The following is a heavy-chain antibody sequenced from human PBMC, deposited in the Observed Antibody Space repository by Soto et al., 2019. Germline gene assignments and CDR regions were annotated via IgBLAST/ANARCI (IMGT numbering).Heavy chain of an antibody. J-gene: IGHJ4*02. D-gene: IGHD5-18*01. CDR3: ARAYSYRFDY. Sequence: PVGSLRLSCAASGLSVSNNHMSWVRQAPGKGLEWVSIIYSGGSTYHADSVKGRFTISRDDSKNTVFLQMNSLRAEDTAVYYCARAYSYRFDYWGQGTLVTVSS. CDR2: IYSGGST. V-gene: IGHV3-53*01. CDR1: GLSVSNNH.